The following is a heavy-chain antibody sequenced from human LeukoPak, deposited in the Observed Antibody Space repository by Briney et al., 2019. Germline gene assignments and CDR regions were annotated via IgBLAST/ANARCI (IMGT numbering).Heavy chain of an antibody. J-gene: IGHJ6*04. D-gene: IGHD2-2*01. CDR2: INAGNGNT. CDR3: ARSQGDVPAAKYYYYYGMDV. CDR1: GYTFTSYA. Sequence: VSVKVSCKASGYTFTSYAMHWVRQAPGQRLEWMGWINAGNGNTKYSQKFQGRVTITRDTSASTAYMELSSLRSEDTAVYYCARSQGDVPAAKYYYYYGMDVWGKGTTVTVSS. V-gene: IGHV1-3*01.